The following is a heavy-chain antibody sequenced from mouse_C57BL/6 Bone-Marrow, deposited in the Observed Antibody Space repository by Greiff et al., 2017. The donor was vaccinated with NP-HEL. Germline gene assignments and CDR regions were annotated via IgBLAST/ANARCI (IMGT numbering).Heavy chain of an antibody. CDR2: IYPRSGNT. CDR3: ARGNGGYFDV. V-gene: IGHV1-81*01. D-gene: IGHD1-1*02. J-gene: IGHJ1*03. Sequence: VQLQQSGAELARPGASVKLSCKASGYTFTSYGISWVKQRTGQGLEWIGEIYPRSGNTYYNEKFKGKATLTADKSSSTAYMELRSLTSADSAVYFCARGNGGYFDVWGTGTTVTVSS. CDR1: GYTFTSYG.